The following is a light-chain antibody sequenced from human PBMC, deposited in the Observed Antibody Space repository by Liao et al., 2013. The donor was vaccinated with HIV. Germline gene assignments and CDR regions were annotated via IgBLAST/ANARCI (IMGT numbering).Light chain of an antibody. CDR1: NIGAKS. V-gene: IGLV3-21*01. Sequence: SYELTQPPSVLVAPGKTARITCGGNNIGAKSVHWYQQKPGQAPVLVIYSDTDRPSGIPERFSGSNSGNTATLTISGVEAGDEADYYCQVWDSRSDHVVFGGGTQLTVL. CDR3: QVWDSRSDHVV. CDR2: SDT. J-gene: IGLJ2*01.